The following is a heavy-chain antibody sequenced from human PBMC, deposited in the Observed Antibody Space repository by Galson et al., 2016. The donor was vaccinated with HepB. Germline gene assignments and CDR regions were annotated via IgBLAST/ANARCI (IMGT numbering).Heavy chain of an antibody. CDR2: ISNAGSYR. CDR3: ARSGGTYSSSSYYFDS. J-gene: IGHJ4*02. CDR1: GFVFSAYG. V-gene: IGHV3-21*01. Sequence: SLRLSCAGSGFVFSAYGFNWIRQAPGKGLEWVSSISNAGSYRHYTDSVKGRFTISRDNDEHSLYLQMNSLRAEDTAVYYCARSGGTYSSSSYYFDSWGQGTLVAVSS. D-gene: IGHD6-6*01.